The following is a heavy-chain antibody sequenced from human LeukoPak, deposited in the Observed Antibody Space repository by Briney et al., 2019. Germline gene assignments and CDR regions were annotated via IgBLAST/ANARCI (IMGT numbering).Heavy chain of an antibody. CDR2: IYTSGST. Sequence: SETLSLTCTVSGGSISSGSYYWSWIRQPAGKGLEWIGRIYTSGSTNYNPSLKSRVTISVDTSKNQFSLKLSSVTAADTAVYYCARGYCGGGSCPGLNYYYYMDVWGKGTTVTVSS. CDR1: GGSISSGSYY. V-gene: IGHV4-61*02. J-gene: IGHJ6*03. D-gene: IGHD2-15*01. CDR3: ARGYCGGGSCPGLNYYYYMDV.